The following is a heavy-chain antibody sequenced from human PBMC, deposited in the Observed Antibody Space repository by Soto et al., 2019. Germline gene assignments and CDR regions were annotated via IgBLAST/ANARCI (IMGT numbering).Heavy chain of an antibody. V-gene: IGHV4-61*01. CDR2: IYYSGST. CDR3: ARRYGYSFDY. J-gene: IGHJ4*02. Sequence: SETLSLTCTVSGGSISSINDYWSWIRQPPGKGLEWIGYIYYSGSTNYNPSLKSRVTISVDTSKNQFSLKLSSVTAADTAVYYCARRYGYSFDYWGQGTLVTVSS. CDR1: GGSISSINDY. D-gene: IGHD5-12*01.